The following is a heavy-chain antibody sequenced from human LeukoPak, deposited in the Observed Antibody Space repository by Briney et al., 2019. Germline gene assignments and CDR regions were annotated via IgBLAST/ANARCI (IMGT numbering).Heavy chain of an antibody. V-gene: IGHV4-39*07. D-gene: IGHD6-13*01. CDR2: IYYSGST. CDR3: ARDRAAAGTDP. J-gene: IGHJ5*02. CDR1: GGSISSSSYY. Sequence: SETLSLTCTVSGGSISSSSYYWGWIRQPPGKGLEWIGSIYYSGSTYYNPSLKSRVTISVDTSKNQFSLKLSSVTAADTAVYYCARDRAAAGTDPWGQGTLVTVSS.